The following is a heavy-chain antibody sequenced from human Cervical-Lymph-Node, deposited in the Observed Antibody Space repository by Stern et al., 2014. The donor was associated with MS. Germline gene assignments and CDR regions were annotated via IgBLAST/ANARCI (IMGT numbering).Heavy chain of an antibody. CDR3: ARQGNYHDSHAFDI. CDR2: IYPGDSDT. J-gene: IGHJ3*02. V-gene: IGHV5-51*01. Sequence: VQLVQSGAEVKKSGESLKISCKGAGYSFSSHWIAWVRQKPGKGLEWMRIIYPGDSDTRHSPSFQGQVSISVDKSTSTAYLQWSSLTDSDTAIYYCARQGNYHDSHAFDIWGQGTMVIVSS. D-gene: IGHD3-22*01. CDR1: GYSFSSHW.